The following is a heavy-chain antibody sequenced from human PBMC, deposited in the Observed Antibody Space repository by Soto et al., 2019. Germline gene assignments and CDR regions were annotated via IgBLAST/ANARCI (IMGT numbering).Heavy chain of an antibody. CDR1: GGTFNTYT. CDR3: SIGSWSAETFDI. V-gene: IGHV1-69*02. CDR2: IIPMLTVT. Sequence: QVHLVQSGAEVKTPGSSVKVSCKAAGGTFNTYTLIWVRQAPGHGLEWMGRIIPMLTVTNSAQKFQGKVTLTADKSTGTAFMELTSLRSDDTDIYYCSIGSWSAETFDIWGQGTMVTVSS. J-gene: IGHJ3*02. D-gene: IGHD2-2*01.